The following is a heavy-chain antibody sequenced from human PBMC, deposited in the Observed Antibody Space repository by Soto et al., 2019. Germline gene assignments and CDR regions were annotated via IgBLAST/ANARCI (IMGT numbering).Heavy chain of an antibody. Sequence: QVRLQESGPGLVRPSETLSLTCTASGGSVSYFYWAWMRQPPGKGLEWIGYIYFTGATDYNPSLGSRVTISVDTSKNQFSLRLSSVTAADTALYFCARWNEGMDVWGQGTTVTVSS. CDR3: ARWNEGMDV. CDR1: GGSVSYFY. CDR2: IYFTGAT. D-gene: IGHD1-1*01. V-gene: IGHV4-59*08. J-gene: IGHJ6*02.